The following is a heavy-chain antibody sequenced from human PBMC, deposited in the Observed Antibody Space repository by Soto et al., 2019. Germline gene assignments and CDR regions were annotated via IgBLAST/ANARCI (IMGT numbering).Heavy chain of an antibody. CDR1: GFTFSTYV. Sequence: QVQLVESGGGVVQPGRSLRLSWAASGFTFSTYVMHWVRQAPGKGLEWVALVSYDGSNTYYADSVKGRFTISRDNSKNMLYLQMNSLRVEDTAVYYCARDRSVVVVPATPDYWGQGTLVTVSS. CDR2: VSYDGSNT. V-gene: IGHV3-30-3*01. CDR3: ARDRSVVVVPATPDY. D-gene: IGHD2-15*01. J-gene: IGHJ4*02.